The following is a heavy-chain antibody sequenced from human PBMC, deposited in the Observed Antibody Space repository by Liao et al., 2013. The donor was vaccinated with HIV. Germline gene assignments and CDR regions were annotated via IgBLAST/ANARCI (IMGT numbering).Heavy chain of an antibody. Sequence: QVQLQESGPGLVKPSETLSLTCTVSGGSISSYYWSWIRQPAGKGLEWIGRIFPGGSTNYNPSLKSRVTMSVDTSKNQFSLRLSSVTAADTAVYYCASLSGSYRSGAFDIWGRGTMVT. CDR1: GGSISSYY. V-gene: IGHV4-4*07. D-gene: IGHD1-26*01. CDR2: IFPGGST. CDR3: ASLSGSYRSGAFDI. J-gene: IGHJ3*02.